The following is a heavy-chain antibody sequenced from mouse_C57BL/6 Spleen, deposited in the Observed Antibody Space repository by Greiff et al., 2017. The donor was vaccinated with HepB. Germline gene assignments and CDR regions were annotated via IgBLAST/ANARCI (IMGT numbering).Heavy chain of an antibody. CDR2: IDPSDSYT. V-gene: IGHV1-50*01. J-gene: IGHJ3*01. D-gene: IGHD1-1*01. CDR1: GYTFTSYW. Sequence: QVQLQQPGAELVKPGASVKLSCKASGYTFTSYWMQWVKQRPGQGLEWIGEIDPSDSYTNYNQKFKGKATLTVDTSSSTAYMQLSSLTSEDSAVYYCARGYGSSYRFAYWGQGTLVTVSA. CDR3: ARGYGSSYRFAY.